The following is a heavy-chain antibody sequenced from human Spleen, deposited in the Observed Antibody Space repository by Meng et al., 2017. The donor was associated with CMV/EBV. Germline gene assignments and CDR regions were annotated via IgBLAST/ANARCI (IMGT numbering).Heavy chain of an antibody. CDR1: GFTFRGYW. Sequence: GESLKISCAASGFTFRGYWMSWVRQAPGKGLKWVANIKQDGSEKYYVDSVKGRFTTSRDNAENSLYLQMNNLRAEDTAVYYCARPLDGYSKSYFYYGMDVWGQGTTVTVSS. J-gene: IGHJ6*02. CDR2: IKQDGSEK. D-gene: IGHD5-24*01. CDR3: ARPLDGYSKSYFYYGMDV. V-gene: IGHV3-7*01.